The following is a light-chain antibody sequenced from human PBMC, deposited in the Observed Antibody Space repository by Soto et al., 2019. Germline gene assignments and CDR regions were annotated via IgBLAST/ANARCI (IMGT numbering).Light chain of an antibody. Sequence: EKVLTQSPVTLSVSLGERATLSCRASQSITTNLAWYQQKPGQAPRLLIFGASNRATGIPARFSGSGSGTEFSLTISCLQSEDSAIYYCQQYNDWPPLTFGGGTKVEI. CDR3: QQYNDWPPLT. CDR2: GAS. CDR1: QSITTN. J-gene: IGKJ4*01. V-gene: IGKV3-15*01.